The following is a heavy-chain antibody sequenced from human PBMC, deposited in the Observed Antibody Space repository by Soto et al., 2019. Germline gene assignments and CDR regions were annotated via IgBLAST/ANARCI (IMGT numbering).Heavy chain of an antibody. V-gene: IGHV3-30*18. D-gene: IGHD3-10*01. CDR2: ISYDGSN. CDR3: AKGVGSGSYSYCYGMYV. Sequence: GGSLRLSCAASGFTFSSYGMHWVRQAPGKGLEWVAIISYDGSNNYADSVKGRFTISRDNSKNTLYLQMNSLRAEDTAVYYCAKGVGSGSYSYCYGMYVWGRGSTVTVAS. J-gene: IGHJ6*04. CDR1: GFTFSSYG.